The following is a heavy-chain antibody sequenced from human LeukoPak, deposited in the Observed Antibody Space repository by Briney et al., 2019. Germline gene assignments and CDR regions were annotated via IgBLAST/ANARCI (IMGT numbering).Heavy chain of an antibody. CDR1: GYTFTGYY. D-gene: IGHD2-2*01. CDR2: INPNSGGT. Sequence: ASVKVSCKASGYTFTGYYMHWVRQAPGQGLEWMGWINPNSGGTNYAQKFQGRVTMTRDTSISAAYMELSRLRSDDTAVYYCARGDIVVVPAAQGDYWGQGTLVTVSS. J-gene: IGHJ4*02. CDR3: ARGDIVVVPAAQGDY. V-gene: IGHV1-2*02.